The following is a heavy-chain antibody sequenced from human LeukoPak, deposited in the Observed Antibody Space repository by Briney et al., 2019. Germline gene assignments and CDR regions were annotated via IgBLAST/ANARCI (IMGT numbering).Heavy chain of an antibody. CDR1: GGTFSSYA. CDR2: IIPIFGTA. V-gene: IGHV1-69*05. Sequence: PVKVSCKASGGTFSSYAISWVRQAPGQGLEWMGRIIPIFGTANYAQKFQGRVTITTDESTSTAYMELSSLRSEDTAVYYCAGDYDILTGYYHDAFDIWGQGTMVTVSS. D-gene: IGHD3-9*01. CDR3: AGDYDILTGYYHDAFDI. J-gene: IGHJ3*02.